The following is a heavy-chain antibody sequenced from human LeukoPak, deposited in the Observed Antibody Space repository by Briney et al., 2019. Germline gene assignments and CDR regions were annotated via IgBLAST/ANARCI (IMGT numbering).Heavy chain of an antibody. CDR2: ISSSSSYI. V-gene: IGHV3-21*01. CDR3: VRDLGGRSGH. Sequence: GGSLRLSCAASGFTFSSYSMNWVRQAPGKGLEWVSSISSSSSYIYYADSVKGRSTIFRDNAKNTLYLQMNSLRAEDTAVYYCVRDLGGRSGHWGQGTLVTVSS. CDR1: GFTFSSYS. D-gene: IGHD1-26*01. J-gene: IGHJ4*02.